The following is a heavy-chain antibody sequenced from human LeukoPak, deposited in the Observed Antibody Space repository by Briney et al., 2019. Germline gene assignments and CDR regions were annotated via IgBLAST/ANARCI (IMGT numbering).Heavy chain of an antibody. D-gene: IGHD6-13*01. CDR1: GGSISSSSYY. V-gene: IGHV4-39*01. J-gene: IGHJ3*02. Sequence: SETLSLTCTVSGGSISSSSYYWGWIRQPPGKGLEWIGSIYYSGSTYYDPSLKSRVTISVDTSKNQFSLKLSSVTAADTAVYYCARRVAAAGIDLGAFDIWGQGTMVTVSS. CDR2: IYYSGST. CDR3: ARRVAAAGIDLGAFDI.